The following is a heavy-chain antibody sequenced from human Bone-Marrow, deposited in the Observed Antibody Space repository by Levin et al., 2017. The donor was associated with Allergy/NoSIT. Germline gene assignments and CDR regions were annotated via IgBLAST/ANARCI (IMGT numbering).Heavy chain of an antibody. CDR2: IKQDGTEK. D-gene: IGHD6-19*01. CDR1: GFTFSNYG. V-gene: IGHV3-7*01. CDR3: VRKYSSAWCFDY. Sequence: GALKISCAASGFTFSNYGMTWVRQAPGKGLEWVANIKQDGTEKNYVDSVKGRFTISRDNANNALHLQMSSLRVEDTAVYFCVRKYSSAWCFDYWGQGILVAVSS. J-gene: IGHJ4*02.